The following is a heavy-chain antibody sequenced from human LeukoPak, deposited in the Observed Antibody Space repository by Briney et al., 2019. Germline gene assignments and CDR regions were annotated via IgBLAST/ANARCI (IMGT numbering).Heavy chain of an antibody. CDR1: GFTFSSYA. V-gene: IGHV3-30-3*01. J-gene: IGHJ4*02. CDR3: ARPIAVAGTGDY. D-gene: IGHD6-19*01. Sequence: GGSLRLSCAPSGFTFSSYAMHWVRQAPGKGLEWVAVISYDGSNRYYADSVKGRFTISRDNSKNTLYLQMNSLRAEDTAVYYCARPIAVAGTGDYWGQGTLVTVSS. CDR2: ISYDGSNR.